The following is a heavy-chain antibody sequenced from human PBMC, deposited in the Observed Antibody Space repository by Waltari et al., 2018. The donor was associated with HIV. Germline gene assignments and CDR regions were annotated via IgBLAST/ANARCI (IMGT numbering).Heavy chain of an antibody. Sequence: QVQLQQWGAGLLKPSETLSLTCAVYGGSFSGYYWSWISQPPGKGLEWIGEINHLGSTNYTPSCKIRLTISVDPSQTQFSLKLSAVTAADTAVYYCARTVFWVPSPFFDYWGQGTLVTVSS. J-gene: IGHJ4*02. CDR1: GGSFSGYY. D-gene: IGHD3-16*01. V-gene: IGHV4-34*01. CDR2: INHLGST. CDR3: ARTVFWVPSPFFDY.